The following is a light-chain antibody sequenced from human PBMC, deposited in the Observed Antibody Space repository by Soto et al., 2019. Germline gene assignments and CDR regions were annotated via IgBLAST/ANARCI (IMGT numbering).Light chain of an antibody. V-gene: IGKV1-39*01. Sequence: DIQMTQSPSSLSASVGDTVTITCRASQSISLFLNWYQQKPGKAPKLLIYAASTLQSGVPSRFSGNGSVTDFTLTISSLQPKDFATYYCHQTDSTPETFGKGTKVEIK. CDR2: AAS. CDR3: HQTDSTPET. CDR1: QSISLF. J-gene: IGKJ1*01.